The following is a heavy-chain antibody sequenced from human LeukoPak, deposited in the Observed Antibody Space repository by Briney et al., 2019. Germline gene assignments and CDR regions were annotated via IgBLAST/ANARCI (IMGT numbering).Heavy chain of an antibody. CDR2: IIPMYGTT. CDR1: GGTFRSYA. J-gene: IGHJ4*02. Sequence: VASVKVSCKASGGTFRSYAITWVRQAPGQGLEWMGRIIPMYGTTSYAQRFQGRVTITTDESTSTAYMELSSLRSEDTAVYYCAKSGTYSTGWYYFDYWGQGTLVTVSS. D-gene: IGHD6-19*01. CDR3: AKSGTYSTGWYYFDY. V-gene: IGHV1-69*05.